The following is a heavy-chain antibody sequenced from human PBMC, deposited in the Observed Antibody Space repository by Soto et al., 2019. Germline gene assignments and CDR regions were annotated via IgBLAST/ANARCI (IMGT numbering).Heavy chain of an antibody. CDR3: ARVFYGDYVLFDY. CDR2: IYYSGST. D-gene: IGHD4-17*01. V-gene: IGHV4-31*03. Sequence: SETLSLTCTVSGVSISSGGYYWSWIRQHPGKGLEWIGYIYYSGSTYYNPSLKSRVTISVDTSKNQFSLKLSSVTAADTAVYYCARVFYGDYVLFDYWGQGTLVTVSS. CDR1: GVSISSGGYY. J-gene: IGHJ4*02.